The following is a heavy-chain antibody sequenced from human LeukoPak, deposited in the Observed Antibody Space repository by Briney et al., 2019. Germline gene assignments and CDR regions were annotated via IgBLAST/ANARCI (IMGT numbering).Heavy chain of an antibody. J-gene: IGHJ4*02. CDR1: GFTFSTYE. Sequence: AGGSLRLSXAASGFTFSTYEASWVRQAPGKGLEWDASISSSTTYIYYADSVKGRFTISRDDAKNSLYLQMSSLRAEDTAVYYCAREVIGGNSAWGQGTLVTVSS. CDR3: AREVIGGNSA. V-gene: IGHV3-21*01. CDR2: ISSSTTYI. D-gene: IGHD4-23*01.